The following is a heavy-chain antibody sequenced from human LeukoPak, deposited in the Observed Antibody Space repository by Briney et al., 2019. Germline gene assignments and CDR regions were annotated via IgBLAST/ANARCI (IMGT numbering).Heavy chain of an antibody. Sequence: ASVKVSCKASGYTFTGYYLHWVRQAPGQGLEWMGWINPNSGGTSYAQKFQGRVSMTRDTSISTVYMELGGLRSDDTAIYYCARDRVFGVVFGRFDPWGQGTLVTVST. J-gene: IGHJ5*02. CDR1: GYTFTGYY. V-gene: IGHV1-2*02. CDR3: ARDRVFGVVFGRFDP. D-gene: IGHD3-3*01. CDR2: INPNSGGT.